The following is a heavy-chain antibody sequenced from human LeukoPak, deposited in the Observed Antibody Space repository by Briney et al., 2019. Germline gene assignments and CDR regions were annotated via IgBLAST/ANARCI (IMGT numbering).Heavy chain of an antibody. D-gene: IGHD6-13*01. J-gene: IGHJ5*02. CDR3: ASNSAAGTYNWFDP. V-gene: IGHV1-46*01. CDR1: GYTFTSYY. CDR2: INPSGGST. Sequence: ASVTVSCKASGYTFTSYYMHWVRQAPGQGLEWMGLINPSGGSTSYAQKFQGRVTMTRNTSISTAYMELSSLRSEDTAVYYCASNSAAGTYNWFDPWGQGTLVTVSS.